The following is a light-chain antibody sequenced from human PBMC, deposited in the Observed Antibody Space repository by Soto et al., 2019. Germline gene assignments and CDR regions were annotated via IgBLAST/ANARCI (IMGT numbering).Light chain of an antibody. CDR1: SSDVGTYNF. V-gene: IGLV2-14*01. CDR3: SSYAISDTVI. CDR2: DVS. J-gene: IGLJ2*01. Sequence: QSALTQPASVSGSPGQSITISCTGTSSDVGTYNFVSWYRQHPVKAPILIIFDVSSRPSGISNRFSGSKSGNTASLTISGVQAEDEADYYCSSYAISDTVIFGGGTKVTVL.